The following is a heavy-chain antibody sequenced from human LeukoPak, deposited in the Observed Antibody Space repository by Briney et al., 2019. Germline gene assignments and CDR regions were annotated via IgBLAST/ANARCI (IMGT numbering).Heavy chain of an antibody. V-gene: IGHV4-34*01. CDR2: INHSGTI. CDR1: GGSFSGYY. D-gene: IGHD2-21*02. J-gene: IGHJ3*02. CDR3: ASGAYCGGDCYSGAFDI. Sequence: SETLSLTCGVSGGSFSGYYWSWIRQPPGKGLEWLGEINHSGTINYNPSLKGRVTMSLDTSKNQFSLNLISLTAADTAVYYCASGAYCGGDCYSGAFDIWGQGTMVTVSS.